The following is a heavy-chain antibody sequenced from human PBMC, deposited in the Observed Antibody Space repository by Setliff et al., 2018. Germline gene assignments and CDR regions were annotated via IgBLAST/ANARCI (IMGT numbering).Heavy chain of an antibody. J-gene: IGHJ3*02. CDR1: GGSFSGYY. Sequence: LSLTCAVYGGSFSGYYWSWIRQPPGKGPEWSGEIDQSGITNYNPSLKSRVTISIDTSKNQFSLRLSSVTATDTAVYYCARGRRITMIVVPPGVFDIWGQGTMVTVSS. CDR3: ARGRRITMIVVPPGVFDI. V-gene: IGHV4-34*01. CDR2: IDQSGIT. D-gene: IGHD3-22*01.